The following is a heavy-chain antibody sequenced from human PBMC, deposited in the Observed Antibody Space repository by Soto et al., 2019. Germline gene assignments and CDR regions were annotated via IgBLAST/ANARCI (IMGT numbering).Heavy chain of an antibody. D-gene: IGHD1-26*01. CDR2: IYYSGST. V-gene: IGHV4-39*01. J-gene: IGHJ5*02. CDR3: ARLGGSRSWFDP. Sequence: QLQLQESGPGLVKPSETLSLTCAVSGGSISSSSFYWGWIRQPPGKGLERIGSIYYSGSTNYNPSLKSRATMSVDTSKNQFSLKLSAVTAADTAGYYCARLGGSRSWFDPWGQGTLVTVSS. CDR1: GGSISSSSFY.